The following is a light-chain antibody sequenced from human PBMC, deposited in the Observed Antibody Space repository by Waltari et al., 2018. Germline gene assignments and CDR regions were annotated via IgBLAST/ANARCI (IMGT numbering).Light chain of an antibody. V-gene: IGKV1-33*01. J-gene: IGKJ4*01. CDR3: QQYDNLPGA. CDR2: DAS. CDR1: QDISNY. Sequence: DIQMTQSPSSLSASVGDRVTITCQASQDISNYLNWYQQKPGKAPKPLIYDASNLETGVPSRFSGSGSRTDFTFTISSLQPEDIATDYCQQYDNLPGAFGGGTKVEIK.